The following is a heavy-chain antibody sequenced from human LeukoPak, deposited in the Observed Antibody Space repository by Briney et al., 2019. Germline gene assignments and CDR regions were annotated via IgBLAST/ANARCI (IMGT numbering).Heavy chain of an antibody. Sequence: SGGSLRLSCAASGFTFSSYAMSWVRQAPGKGLEWVSAISGSGGSTYYADSVKGRFTISRDNSKNTLYLQMNSLRAEDTAVYYCAKGALGATLTINYMDVWGKGTTVTVSS. CDR3: AKGALGATLTINYMDV. CDR1: GFTFSSYA. J-gene: IGHJ6*03. V-gene: IGHV3-23*01. D-gene: IGHD4-17*01. CDR2: ISGSGGST.